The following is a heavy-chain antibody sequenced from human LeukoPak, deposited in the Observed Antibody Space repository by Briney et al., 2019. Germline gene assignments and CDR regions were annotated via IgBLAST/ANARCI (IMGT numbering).Heavy chain of an antibody. CDR2: INHSGST. CDR1: GGSFSGYY. CDR3: ARWVRGVTYYYYYGMDV. J-gene: IGHJ6*02. D-gene: IGHD3-10*01. Sequence: SETLSPTCAVYGGSFSGYYWSWIRQPPGKGLEWIGEINHSGSTNYNPSLKSRVTISVDTSKNQFSLKLSSVTAADTAVYYCARWVRGVTYYYYYGMDVWGQGTTVTVSS. V-gene: IGHV4-34*01.